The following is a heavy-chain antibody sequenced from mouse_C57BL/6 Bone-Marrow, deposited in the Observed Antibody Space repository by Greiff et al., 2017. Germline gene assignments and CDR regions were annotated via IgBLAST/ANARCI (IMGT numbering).Heavy chain of an antibody. V-gene: IGHV1-82*01. J-gene: IGHJ4*01. CDR2: IYPGDGDT. CDR3: ARPSITTVVATDRYYAMDY. Sequence: VQLQQSGPELVKPGASVKISCKASGYAFSSSWMNWVKQRPGKGLEWIGRIYPGDGDTNYNGKFKGKATLTADKSSSTAYMQLSSLTSEDSAVYFCARPSITTVVATDRYYAMDYWGQGTSVTVSS. D-gene: IGHD1-1*01. CDR1: GYAFSSSW.